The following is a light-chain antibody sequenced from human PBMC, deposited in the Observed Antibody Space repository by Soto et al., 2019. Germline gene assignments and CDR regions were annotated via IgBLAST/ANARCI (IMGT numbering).Light chain of an antibody. CDR3: QQYGSSPRT. Sequence: DIVMTQSPDSLAVSPGERATLSCRASQIILTNLAWYQQKPGQAPRLLIYGASTRATGIPDRFSGSGSGTDFTLTINRLEPEDFAVYYCQQYGSSPRTFGQGTKVDIK. V-gene: IGKV3-20*01. CDR1: QIILTN. J-gene: IGKJ1*01. CDR2: GAS.